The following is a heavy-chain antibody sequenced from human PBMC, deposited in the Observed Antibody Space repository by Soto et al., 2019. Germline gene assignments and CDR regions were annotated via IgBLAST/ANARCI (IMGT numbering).Heavy chain of an antibody. Sequence: GASVKVSCKASGYTFTSYYMHWARQAPGQGLEWMGIINPSGGSTSYAQKFQGRVTMTRDTSTSTVYMELSSLRSEDTAVYYCARSLTGSITIFGVASYYFDYWGQGTLVTVSS. D-gene: IGHD3-3*01. CDR3: ARSLTGSITIFGVASYYFDY. CDR2: INPSGGST. V-gene: IGHV1-46*01. J-gene: IGHJ4*02. CDR1: GYTFTSYY.